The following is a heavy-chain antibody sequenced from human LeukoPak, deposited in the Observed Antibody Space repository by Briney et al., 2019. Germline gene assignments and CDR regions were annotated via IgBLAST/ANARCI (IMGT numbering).Heavy chain of an antibody. CDR2: FDPSDSYS. J-gene: IGHJ4*02. V-gene: IGHV5-10-1*01. D-gene: IGHD6-19*01. CDR1: GYRFTSYW. CDR3: ARSLLPRIAVPGPLDFDY. Sequence: GESLKISFKGSGYRFTSYWITWVRPKPGKGLEWMGRFDPSDSYSNYSPSFQGHVTISADKSISTAYLQWCSLKASDTAMYYCARSLLPRIAVPGPLDFDYWGQGTLVAVPS.